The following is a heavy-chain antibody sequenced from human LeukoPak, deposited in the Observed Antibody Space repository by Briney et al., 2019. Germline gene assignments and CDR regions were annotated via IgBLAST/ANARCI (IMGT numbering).Heavy chain of an antibody. J-gene: IGHJ4*02. Sequence: HTGGSLRLSCAASGFTFDDYTMHWVRQAPGKGLEWVSLISWDGGSTYYADSVKGRFTISRDNAKNSLYLQMNSLRAEDTAVYYCARGGSGWYYWGQGTLVTVSS. CDR2: ISWDGGST. CDR3: ARGGSGWYY. CDR1: GFTFDDYT. D-gene: IGHD6-19*01. V-gene: IGHV3-43*01.